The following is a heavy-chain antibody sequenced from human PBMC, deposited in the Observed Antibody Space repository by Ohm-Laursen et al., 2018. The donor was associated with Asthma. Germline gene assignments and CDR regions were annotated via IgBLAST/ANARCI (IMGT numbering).Heavy chain of an antibody. D-gene: IGHD3-22*01. V-gene: IGHV1-2*06. J-gene: IGHJ4*02. Sequence: SSVKVSCKVSGYTFTGYYMHWVRQAPGQGLEWMGRINPNSGGTNYAQKFQGRVTMTRDTSISTAYMELSRLRSDDTAVYYCASEGPYDSSGFDYWGQGTLVTVSS. CDR3: ASEGPYDSSGFDY. CDR1: GYTFTGYY. CDR2: INPNSGGT.